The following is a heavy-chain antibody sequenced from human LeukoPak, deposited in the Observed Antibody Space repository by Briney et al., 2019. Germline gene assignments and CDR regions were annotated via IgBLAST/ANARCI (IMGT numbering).Heavy chain of an antibody. J-gene: IGHJ4*02. CDR3: ARIVIGSIAADY. D-gene: IGHD6-6*01. CDR2: IYHSGST. Sequence: SETLSLTCAVSGGSISSSNWWGWVRPPPGRGLEWIGEIYHSGSTNYNPSLKSRVTISVDKSKNQFSLKLSSETAADTAVYYCARIVIGSIAADYWGQGTLVTVSS. CDR1: GGSISSSNW. V-gene: IGHV4-4*02.